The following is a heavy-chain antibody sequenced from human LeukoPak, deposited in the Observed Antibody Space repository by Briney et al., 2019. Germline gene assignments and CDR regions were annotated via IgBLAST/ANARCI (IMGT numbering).Heavy chain of an antibody. Sequence: GESLKISCKGSGYSFTSYWIGWVRQMPGKGLEWMGIIYPGDSDTRYSPSFQGQVTISADKSISTAYLQWSSLKASDTAMYYCARTLGYFDWSPRGYFDYWGQGTLVTVSS. CDR3: ARTLGYFDWSPRGYFDY. CDR1: GYSFTSYW. J-gene: IGHJ4*02. CDR2: IYPGDSDT. V-gene: IGHV5-51*01. D-gene: IGHD3-9*01.